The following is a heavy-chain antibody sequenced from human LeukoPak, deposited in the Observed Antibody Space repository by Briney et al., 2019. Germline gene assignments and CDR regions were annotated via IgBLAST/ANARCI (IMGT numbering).Heavy chain of an antibody. V-gene: IGHV4-34*01. CDR2: INHSGST. Sequence: SETLSLTCAVYGGSFSGYYWSWIRQPPGKGLKWIGEINHSGSTNYNPSLKSRVTISVDTSKNQFSLKLSSVTAADTAVYYCARHPPVRGVHNWFDPWGQGTLVTVSS. J-gene: IGHJ5*02. CDR3: ARHPPVRGVHNWFDP. D-gene: IGHD3-10*01. CDR1: GGSFSGYY.